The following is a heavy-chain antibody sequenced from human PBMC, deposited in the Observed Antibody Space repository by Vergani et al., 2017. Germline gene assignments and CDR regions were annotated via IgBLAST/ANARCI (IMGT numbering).Heavy chain of an antibody. V-gene: IGHV4-61*02. Sequence: QVHLQESGPGLVKPSQPLSLSCTVSGGSIGSDNYYWSWIRQSAGKPLEWIGRIYSAGSTYYNPSLKRRVTMSIDTSKNQFSVRLTSVTAADTAVYYCARGNMTSSFDYWGQGFLVTVSS. CDR1: GGSIGSDNYY. D-gene: IGHD6-6*01. CDR2: IYSAGST. CDR3: ARGNMTSSFDY. J-gene: IGHJ4*02.